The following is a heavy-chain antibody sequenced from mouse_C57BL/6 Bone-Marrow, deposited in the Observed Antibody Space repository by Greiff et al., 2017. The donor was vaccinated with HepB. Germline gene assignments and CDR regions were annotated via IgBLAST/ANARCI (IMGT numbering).Heavy chain of an antibody. J-gene: IGHJ2*01. CDR1: GYTFTSYW. D-gene: IGHD1-1*01. CDR2: IDPNSGGT. CDR3: ASVYYGSSYDYFDY. Sequence: QVHVKQPGAELVKPGASVKLSCKASGYTFTSYWMHWVKQRPGRGLEWIGRIDPNSGGTKYNEKFKSKATLTVDKPSSTAYMQLSSLTSEYSAVYYCASVYYGSSYDYFDYWGQGTTLTVSS. V-gene: IGHV1-72*01.